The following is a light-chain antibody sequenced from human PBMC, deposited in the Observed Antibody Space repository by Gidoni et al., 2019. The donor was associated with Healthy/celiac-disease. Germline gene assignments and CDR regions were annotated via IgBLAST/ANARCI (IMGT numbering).Light chain of an antibody. Sequence: EIVLTQSPGTLSLSPGERATLSCRASQSVSSSYLAWYQQKPGQAPRLLIYGASSRATGIPARFSGSGSGTDFTITISRLEPEDFAVYYCQQYGSSPPTFGQGTKVEIK. CDR1: QSVSSSY. J-gene: IGKJ1*01. V-gene: IGKV3-20*01. CDR2: GAS. CDR3: QQYGSSPPT.